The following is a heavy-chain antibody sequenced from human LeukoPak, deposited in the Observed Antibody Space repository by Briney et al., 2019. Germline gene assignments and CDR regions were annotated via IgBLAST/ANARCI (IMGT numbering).Heavy chain of an antibody. D-gene: IGHD1-14*01. CDR1: GGSFSGYY. CDR3: ARVGTPGCVDY. V-gene: IGHV4-34*01. CDR2: IYYSGST. J-gene: IGHJ4*02. Sequence: SETLSLTCAVYGGSFSGYYWSWIRQPPGKGLEWIGSIYYSGSTYYNPSLKSRVTISADTSKNQFSLKVSSVTAADTAVYYCARVGTPGCVDYWGQGILITVSS.